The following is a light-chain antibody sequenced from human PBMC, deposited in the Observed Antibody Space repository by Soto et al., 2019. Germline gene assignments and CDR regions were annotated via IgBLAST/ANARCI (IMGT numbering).Light chain of an antibody. CDR1: SSNIGSNT. Sequence: QSVLTQPPSASGTPGQWVTISCSGSSSNIGSNTVNCYQQLPGTAPKLLIYSNNHRPSGVPDRFSCSKSGTSASLAISGLQSEDEADYYCAAWDDSLNGWVFGGGTKVTVL. J-gene: IGLJ3*02. V-gene: IGLV1-44*01. CDR2: SNN. CDR3: AAWDDSLNGWV.